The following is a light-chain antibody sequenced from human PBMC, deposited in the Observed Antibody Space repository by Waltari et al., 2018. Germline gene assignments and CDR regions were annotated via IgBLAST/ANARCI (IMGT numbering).Light chain of an antibody. CDR1: SSNIGSNY. J-gene: IGLJ2*01. CDR3: AAWDDSLSGQV. V-gene: IGLV1-47*01. Sequence: QSVLTQPPSASGTPGQRVTISCSGSSSNIGSNYVYWYQQLPGTAPKLLIYRNNQRPSGVPDRFSGSKSGLSASLAISGLRSEDEADYYCAAWDDSLSGQVFGGGTKLTVL. CDR2: RNN.